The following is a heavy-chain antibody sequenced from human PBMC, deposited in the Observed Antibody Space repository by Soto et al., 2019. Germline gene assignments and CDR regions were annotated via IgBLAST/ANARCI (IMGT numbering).Heavy chain of an antibody. V-gene: IGHV4-59*12. J-gene: IGHJ3*02. CDR2: VHDSWGS. Sequence: PSETLSLTCTVSGGSISSYYRSWIRQPPGKGLEWIGYVHDSWGSHYNPSLKSRVAISLDTSKSQFSLKLTSVTAADTAVYYFARDCSGGSCSDAFDIWGQGTMVTVSS. CDR3: ARDCSGGSCSDAFDI. D-gene: IGHD2-15*01. CDR1: GGSISSYY.